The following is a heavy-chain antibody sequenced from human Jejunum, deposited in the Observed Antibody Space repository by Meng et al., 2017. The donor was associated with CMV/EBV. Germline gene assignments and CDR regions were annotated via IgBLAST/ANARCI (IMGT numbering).Heavy chain of an antibody. V-gene: IGHV4-4*07. CDR2: IHTSGTT. CDR1: CCSTNSYL. CDR3: AREKSSCTSSTCYGVDS. D-gene: IGHD2-2*01. J-gene: IGHJ4*02. Sequence: VPLPAWGPVLVTAPETLSLTCNISCCSTNSYLWIWIRQCAGKGLEWLGHIHTSGTTNYNPSLKSRVTLSLDTSKDQFSLKLTSVTAADTAVYYCAREKSSCTSSTCYGVDSWGQGTLVTVSS.